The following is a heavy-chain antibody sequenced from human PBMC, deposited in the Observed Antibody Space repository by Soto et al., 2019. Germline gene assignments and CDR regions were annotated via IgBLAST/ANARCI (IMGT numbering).Heavy chain of an antibody. V-gene: IGHV3-23*01. Sequence: EVQLLESGGGLVQPGGSLRLSCAASGLTFGSYVAPGFTLAYYAMTWVRQAPGKGLEWVSTISGSGGSTYYADSVKGRFTIARDNSKNTLFLQMNSLRAEDTAIYYCAKAQRSKTGSALYAFDIWGQGTMVTVSS. CDR3: AKAQRSKTGSALYAFDI. CDR2: ISGSGGST. D-gene: IGHD1-1*01. CDR1: GLTFGSYVAPGFTLAYYA. J-gene: IGHJ3*02.